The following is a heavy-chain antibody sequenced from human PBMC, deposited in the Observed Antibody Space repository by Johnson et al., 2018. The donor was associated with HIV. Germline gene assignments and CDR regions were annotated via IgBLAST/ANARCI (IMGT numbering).Heavy chain of an antibody. V-gene: IGHV3-66*01. D-gene: IGHD3-22*01. CDR2: IYSGGTT. CDR1: GFTVSSNH. CDR3: ARLQSSGYWSFDAFDI. Sequence: MLLVESGGGLVQPGGSLRLSCAASGFTVSSNHMSWVRQAPGTGLEWVSFIYSGGTTYYADSVTGRFTISRDSSKNTLYLQMNSLRAEDTALYYCARLQSSGYWSFDAFDIWGEGTMVIVSS. J-gene: IGHJ3*02.